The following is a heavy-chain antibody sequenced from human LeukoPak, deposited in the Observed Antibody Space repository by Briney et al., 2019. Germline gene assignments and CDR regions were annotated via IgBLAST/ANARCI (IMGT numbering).Heavy chain of an antibody. CDR2: ISSSGSTI. CDR1: GFTFNDYY. V-gene: IGHV3-11*01. CDR3: AKGYCGSTSCYASL. D-gene: IGHD2-2*01. J-gene: IGHJ4*02. Sequence: GGSLRLSCAASGFTFNDYYMSWIRQAPGKGLEWVSYISSSGSTIYYADSVKGRFTISRDNAKNSLYLQMNSLRAEDTAVYYCAKGYCGSTSCYASLWGQGTLVTVSS.